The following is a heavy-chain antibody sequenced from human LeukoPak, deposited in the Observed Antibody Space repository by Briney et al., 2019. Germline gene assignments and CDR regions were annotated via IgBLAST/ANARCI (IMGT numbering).Heavy chain of an antibody. D-gene: IGHD2-8*02. Sequence: ASVKVSCKASGGTFSSYAISWVRQAPGQGLEWMGGIIPIFGTANYAQKFQGRVTITADESTSTAYMELSSLRAEDTAVYYCAKDPQFPVVYAIGVDYWGQGTLVTVSS. CDR2: IIPIFGTA. CDR1: GGTFSSYA. CDR3: AKDPQFPVVYAIGVDY. J-gene: IGHJ4*02. V-gene: IGHV1-69*13.